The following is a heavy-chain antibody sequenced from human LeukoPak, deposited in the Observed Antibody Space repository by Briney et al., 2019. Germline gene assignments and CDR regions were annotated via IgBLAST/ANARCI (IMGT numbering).Heavy chain of an antibody. J-gene: IGHJ1*01. CDR2: IYWNDDK. D-gene: IGHD3-3*01. Sequence: SGPTLVNPTQTLTLTCTFSGFSLSTSGVGVGWIRQPPGKALEWLALIYWNDDKRYSPSLKSRLTITKDTSKNQVVLTMTNMDPVDTATYYCAHRGDYDFWSGYSYFQHWGQGTLVTVSS. CDR1: GFSLSTSGVG. CDR3: AHRGDYDFWSGYSYFQH. V-gene: IGHV2-5*01.